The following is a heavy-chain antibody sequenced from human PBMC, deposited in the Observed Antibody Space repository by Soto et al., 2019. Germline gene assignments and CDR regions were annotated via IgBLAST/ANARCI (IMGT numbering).Heavy chain of an antibody. CDR3: ARNYYYDSSGGSGMDG. Sequence: GGSLRLSCAASGFTFSSYGMHWVRQAPGRGLEWVAVIGYDGSNKYYAASGKGRFTISRDNSKNTVHLPMNSLRAEDTVVYYCARNYYYDSSGGSGMDGWGKGTTVTVSS. V-gene: IGHV3-33*08. CDR2: IGYDGSNK. J-gene: IGHJ6*04. CDR1: GFTFSSYG. D-gene: IGHD3-22*01.